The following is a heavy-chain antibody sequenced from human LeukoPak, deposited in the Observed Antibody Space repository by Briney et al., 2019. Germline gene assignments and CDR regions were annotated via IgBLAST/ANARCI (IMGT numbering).Heavy chain of an antibody. J-gene: IGHJ4*02. CDR3: SKGPYDFDF. V-gene: IGHV3-49*03. Sequence: PGGSLRLSCTTSGFTFGDYAVSWFRQAPGKGLEWVSFIRSKTYGGTTEYAASVKGRFTISRDDSRSITYLQMNSLKTEDTAVYYCSKGPYDFDFWGQGTLVTVPS. D-gene: IGHD4-17*01. CDR2: IRSKTYGGTT. CDR1: GFTFGDYA.